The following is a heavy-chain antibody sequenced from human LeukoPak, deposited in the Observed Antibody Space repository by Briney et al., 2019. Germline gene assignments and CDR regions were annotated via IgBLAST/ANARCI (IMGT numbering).Heavy chain of an antibody. CDR1: GGPFSSYY. CDR3: ATFRWGVGFEY. Sequence: PTETLSLTCAVHGGPFSSYYWTCIRQAPGKGLEWIGEINHSGSTNYNPSLKSRVAISVDTSRNQFSLKLNSLTAADTAVYYCATFRWGVGFEYWGQGTLVTVSS. J-gene: IGHJ4*02. V-gene: IGHV4-34*01. CDR2: INHSGST. D-gene: IGHD3-16*01.